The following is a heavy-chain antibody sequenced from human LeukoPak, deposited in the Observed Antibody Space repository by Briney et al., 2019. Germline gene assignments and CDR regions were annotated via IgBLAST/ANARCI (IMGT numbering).Heavy chain of an antibody. CDR3: AKPVEGVYSDYGRNYFDY. CDR2: ISFDGSNK. Sequence: GGSLRLSCAASGFTFSTDGMHWVRQAPGKGLEWVAVISFDGSNKYYADSVKGRFTISRDNSKNTLYLQVNGLRAEDTAVYYCAKPVEGVYSDYGRNYFDYWGQGTLVTVSS. J-gene: IGHJ4*02. V-gene: IGHV3-30*18. D-gene: IGHD5-12*01. CDR1: GFTFSTDG.